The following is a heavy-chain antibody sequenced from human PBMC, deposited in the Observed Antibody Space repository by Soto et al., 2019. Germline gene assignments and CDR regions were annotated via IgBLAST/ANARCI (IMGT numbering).Heavy chain of an antibody. D-gene: IGHD5-12*01. CDR2: IWYDGSNK. V-gene: IGHV3-33*01. Sequence: GGSLRLSCAASGFTFSSYGMHWVRQAPGKGLEWVAVIWYDGSNKYYADSVKGRFTISRDNSKNTLYLQMNSLRAEDTAVYYCARDTGIVATDYYFDYWGQGTLVTVSS. CDR3: ARDTGIVATDYYFDY. J-gene: IGHJ4*02. CDR1: GFTFSSYG.